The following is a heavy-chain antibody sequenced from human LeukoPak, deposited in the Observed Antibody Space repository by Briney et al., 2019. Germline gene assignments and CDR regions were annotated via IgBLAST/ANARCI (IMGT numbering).Heavy chain of an antibody. Sequence: GESLKISCKGSGYSFTSYWIGWVRQMPGKGLEWMGIIYPGDSDTRYSPSFQGQVTISADKSISTAYLQWSSLKASDTAMYYCARLLYLKQQLVSWFDPWGQGTLVTVSS. D-gene: IGHD6-13*01. CDR3: ARLLYLKQQLVSWFDP. V-gene: IGHV5-51*01. CDR1: GYSFTSYW. CDR2: IYPGDSDT. J-gene: IGHJ5*02.